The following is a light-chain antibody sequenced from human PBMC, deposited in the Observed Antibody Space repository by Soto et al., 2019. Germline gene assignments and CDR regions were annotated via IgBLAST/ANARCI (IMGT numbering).Light chain of an antibody. CDR1: QSVSNSY. J-gene: IGKJ2*01. Sequence: ENVLTQSPDTLSLSPGERATLSCRASQSVSNSYLAWYQQKPGQAPRLLIYGASSRATGIPDRFSGSGSGTDFTLTISRLEPEDFAVYYCQHYGSSYTFGQGTKLEIK. CDR2: GAS. CDR3: QHYGSSYT. V-gene: IGKV3-20*01.